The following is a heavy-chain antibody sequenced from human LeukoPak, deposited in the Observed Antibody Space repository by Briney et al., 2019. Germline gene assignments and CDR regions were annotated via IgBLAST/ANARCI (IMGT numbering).Heavy chain of an antibody. CDR2: ISGSGGNT. V-gene: IGHV3-23*01. CDR3: AKRLGKTSGWYYLDS. J-gene: IGHJ4*02. CDR1: GFTFSSYA. D-gene: IGHD6-19*01. Sequence: GGSLRLSCAASGFTFSSYAMSWVRQAPGKGLEWISTISGSGGNTYHADSVKGRFTISRDNSKNTLYLQMNSLRAEDTAVYYCAKRLGKTSGWYYLDSGGQGTLVTVSS.